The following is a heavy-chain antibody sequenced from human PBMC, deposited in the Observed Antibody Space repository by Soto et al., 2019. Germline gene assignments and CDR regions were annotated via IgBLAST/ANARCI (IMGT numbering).Heavy chain of an antibody. CDR1: GFTFSTYS. D-gene: IGHD2-15*01. Sequence: EVQLVESGGGLVKPGGSLRLFCAASGFTFSTYSMSWVRQAPGKGLEWVSSISSRNYYIDYADSVKGRFTISRDNAKNSLYLQINSLRAEDTAVYYCASTVVTPLGFDLWGRGTLVTVSS. J-gene: IGHJ2*01. CDR3: ASTVVTPLGFDL. CDR2: ISSRNYYI. V-gene: IGHV3-21*06.